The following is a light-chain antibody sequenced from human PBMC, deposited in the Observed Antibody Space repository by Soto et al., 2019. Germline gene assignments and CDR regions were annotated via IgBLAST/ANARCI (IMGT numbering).Light chain of an antibody. CDR1: QSVSSY. Sequence: DIVLTQSPATLSLSPGERATLSCRASQSVSSYLAWYQQKPGQAPRLLIYGASNRATGLPDRFSGSGSGTDFTLTISRLEPEDFGVYYCQQRSNWPPVTFGGGTKVDIK. CDR3: QQRSNWPPVT. J-gene: IGKJ4*01. CDR2: GAS. V-gene: IGKV3-11*01.